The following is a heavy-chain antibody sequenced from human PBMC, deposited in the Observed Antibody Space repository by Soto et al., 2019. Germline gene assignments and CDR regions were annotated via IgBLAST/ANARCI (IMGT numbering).Heavy chain of an antibody. CDR2: ISYDGNNK. V-gene: IGHV3-30*18. CDR1: GFTFSTYG. Sequence: QVPLVESGGGVVQPGRSLRLSCAASGFTFSTYGMHWVRQAPGKGLEWVAVISYDGNNKYYADSVKGRFTISRDNSKYTLYLQMSSLRAEDTAVYYCAKSVYNWNDGFFDYWGQGTLVTVSS. D-gene: IGHD1-1*01. J-gene: IGHJ4*02. CDR3: AKSVYNWNDGFFDY.